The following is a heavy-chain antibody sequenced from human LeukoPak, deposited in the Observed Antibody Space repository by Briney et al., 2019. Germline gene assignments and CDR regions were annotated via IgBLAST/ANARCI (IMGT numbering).Heavy chain of an antibody. CDR1: GFTFSIYS. V-gene: IGHV3-21*01. CDR3: ARGGSMVGGSFDY. Sequence: GGSLRLSCAASGFTFSIYSMNWVRQAPGRGLEWLSSISSSSSYIYYADSVKGRFAISRDNSKNSLYLQMNSLRAEDTAVYYCARGGSMVGGSFDYWGQGTLVTVSS. J-gene: IGHJ4*02. CDR2: ISSSSSYI. D-gene: IGHD1-26*01.